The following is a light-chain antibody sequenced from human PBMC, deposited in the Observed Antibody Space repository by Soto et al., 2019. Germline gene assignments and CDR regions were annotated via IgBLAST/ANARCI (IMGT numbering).Light chain of an antibody. J-gene: IGKJ4*01. CDR2: AAS. CDR3: QQSYSTPPA. Sequence: DVQVTQPPTSPTTTLRSKVTITCRASQSISSYLNWYQQKPGKAPNLLIYAASSLQSGVPSRFSGSGSGTDFTLTISSLQPEDFATYYCQQSYSTPPAFGGGTKVDNK. CDR1: QSISSY. V-gene: IGKV1-39*01.